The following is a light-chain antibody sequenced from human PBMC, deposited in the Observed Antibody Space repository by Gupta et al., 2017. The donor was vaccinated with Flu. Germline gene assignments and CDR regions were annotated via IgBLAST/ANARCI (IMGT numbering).Light chain of an antibody. Sequence: LGERATINCKSSQSLLYSSNNQTYLAWYQQKPGQPPKLLIDWASTRGFGVPDRFTGSGSGTDFTLAISRLQAEDVALYYCQQYDSTPGTFGQGTKVEIK. CDR2: WAS. CDR1: QSLLYSSNNQTY. J-gene: IGKJ1*01. CDR3: QQYDSTPGT. V-gene: IGKV4-1*01.